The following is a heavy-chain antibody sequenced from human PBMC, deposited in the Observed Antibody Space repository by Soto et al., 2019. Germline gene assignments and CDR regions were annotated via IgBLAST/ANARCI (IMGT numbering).Heavy chain of an antibody. CDR1: GFTFSRYS. D-gene: IGHD2-2*01. Sequence: EVQLVESGGGLVQPGGSLRLSCAASGFTFSRYSMNWVRQAPGKGLEWVSYISSSSNSIYYADSVKGRVTISRDNAKNSLRLQKNSLRAEHTAVYYCASPDECSTTSCIRWGQGTRVTVSS. J-gene: IGHJ4*02. CDR2: ISSSSNSI. V-gene: IGHV3-48*01. CDR3: ASPDECSTTSCIR.